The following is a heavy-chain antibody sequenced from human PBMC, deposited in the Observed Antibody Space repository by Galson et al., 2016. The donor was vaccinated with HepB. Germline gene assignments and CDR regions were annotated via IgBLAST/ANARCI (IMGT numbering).Heavy chain of an antibody. Sequence: SLRLSCAASGFTLRSYAMSWVRQAPGKGLEWVSAISGSGGSTYYADSVKGRFTISRDNSKNTLYLQMNSLRAADTAVYYCAKPGASTYDFDYWGQGTLVTVSS. CDR2: ISGSGGST. V-gene: IGHV3-23*01. CDR3: AKPGASTYDFDY. J-gene: IGHJ4*02. CDR1: GFTLRSYA. D-gene: IGHD3-10*01.